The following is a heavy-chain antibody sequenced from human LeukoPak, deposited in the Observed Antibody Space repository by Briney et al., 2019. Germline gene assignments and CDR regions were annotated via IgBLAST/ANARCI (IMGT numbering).Heavy chain of an antibody. CDR1: GGSISSGGYY. CDR3: ARHAVVTALETYNWLDP. D-gene: IGHD2-21*02. CDR2: IYYSGST. J-gene: IGHJ5*02. V-gene: IGHV4-31*03. Sequence: SETLSLTCTVSGGSISSGGYYWSWIRQHPGKGLEWIGYIYYSGSTYYNPSLKSRVTISVDTSKNQFSLKLSSVTAADTAVYYCARHAVVTALETYNWLDPWGQGTLVTASS.